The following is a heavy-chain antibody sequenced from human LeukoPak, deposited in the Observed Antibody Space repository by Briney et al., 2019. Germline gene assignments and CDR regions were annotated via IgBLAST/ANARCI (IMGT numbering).Heavy chain of an antibody. Sequence: GGSLRLSCAASGFTFRSYAMSWVRQAPGKGPEWVSAMSGSGSSIYYANSVKGRFTISRDNSKNTLYLQMNSLTVDDTAVYYCAKPKFTSSWPFDYWGQGTLVAVSS. CDR1: GFTFRSYA. D-gene: IGHD6-13*01. V-gene: IGHV3-23*01. CDR3: AKPKFTSSWPFDY. CDR2: MSGSGSSI. J-gene: IGHJ4*02.